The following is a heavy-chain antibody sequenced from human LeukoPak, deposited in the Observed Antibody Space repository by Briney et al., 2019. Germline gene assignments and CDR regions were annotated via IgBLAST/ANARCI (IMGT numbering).Heavy chain of an antibody. CDR1: GYTLTELF. V-gene: IGHV1-24*01. CDR2: FDPEDGET. CDR3: ATANDYSNSDFDY. D-gene: IGHD4-11*01. Sequence: GASVKVSCKVSGYTLTELFMHWVRQAPGKGLEWMGGFDPEDGETIYAQKFQGRVTMTEDTSTDTAYMELSSLRSEDTAVYYCATANDYSNSDFDYWGQGTLVTVSS. J-gene: IGHJ4*02.